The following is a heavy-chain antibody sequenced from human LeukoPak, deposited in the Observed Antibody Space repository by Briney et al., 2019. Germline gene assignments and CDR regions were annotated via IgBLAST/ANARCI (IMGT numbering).Heavy chain of an antibody. CDR2: IKSDGRT. J-gene: IGHJ1*01. CDR3: ARAPSEIGGYYPEYFRH. V-gene: IGHV3-74*01. Sequence: PGGSLRLSCAASGFTLSRYWMRWVRQAPGKGLVWVSRIKSDGRTNYAASVKGRLTISRDNAKNTVSLQMNSLRAEDTGVYYCARAPSEIGGYYPEYFRHWGQGTLVIVSS. D-gene: IGHD3-22*01. CDR1: GFTLSRYW.